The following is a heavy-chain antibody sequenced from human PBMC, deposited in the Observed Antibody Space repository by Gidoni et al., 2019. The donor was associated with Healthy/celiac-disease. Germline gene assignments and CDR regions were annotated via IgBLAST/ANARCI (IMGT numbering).Heavy chain of an antibody. CDR3: AKGTIVVVPAAMFG. CDR2: ISGSGGST. CDR1: GFTVSSYA. J-gene: IGHJ4*02. V-gene: IGHV3-23*01. D-gene: IGHD2-2*01. Sequence: EVQLLESGGGLVQPGGSLRRSCAASGFTVSSYAMSWVRQAPGKGLELVSAISGSGGSTYYADSVKGRFTISRDNSKNTLYLQMNSLRAEDTAVYYCAKGTIVVVPAAMFGWGQGTLVTVSS.